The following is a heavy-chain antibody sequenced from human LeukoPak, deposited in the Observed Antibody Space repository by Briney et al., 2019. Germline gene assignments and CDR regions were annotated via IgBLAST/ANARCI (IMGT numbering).Heavy chain of an antibody. CDR3: ARAVDYYGSGSSVFDY. V-gene: IGHV3-9*01. D-gene: IGHD3-10*01. CDR2: ISWNSGSI. CDR1: GFTFDDYA. J-gene: IGHJ4*02. Sequence: PGGSLRLSCAASGFTFDDYAMHWVRQAPGKGLEWVSGISWNSGSIGYADPVKGRFTISRDNAKNSLYLQMNSLRAEDTALYHCARAVDYYGSGSSVFDYWGQGTLVTVSS.